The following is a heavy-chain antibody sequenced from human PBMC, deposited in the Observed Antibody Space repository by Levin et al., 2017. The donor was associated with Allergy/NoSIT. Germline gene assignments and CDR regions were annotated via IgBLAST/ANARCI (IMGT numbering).Heavy chain of an antibody. Sequence: ASVKVSCKASGYTFTSYYMHWVRQAPGQGLEWMGIINPSGGSTSYAQKFQGRVTMTRDTSTSTVYMELSSLRSEDTAVYYCARDSIAAAGTYYYYYMDVWGKGTTVTVSS. D-gene: IGHD6-13*01. CDR2: INPSGGST. J-gene: IGHJ6*03. V-gene: IGHV1-46*03. CDR3: ARDSIAAAGTYYYYYMDV. CDR1: GYTFTSYY.